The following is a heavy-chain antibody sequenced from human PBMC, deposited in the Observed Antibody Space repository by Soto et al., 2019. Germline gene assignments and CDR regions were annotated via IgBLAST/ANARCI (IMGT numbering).Heavy chain of an antibody. D-gene: IGHD2-15*01. CDR3: ARSDPRYCSGTTCYFNWFDP. Sequence: ASVTVSCQASGSTFTTYTIHWLRQAPGQRFEWMGWINPGNGNTKYSQSFQDRVTISSDSSASTAYIDLYSLRSEYTAVYFCARSDPRYCSGTTCYFNWFDPWGQGTRVTVSS. CDR1: GSTFTTYT. J-gene: IGHJ5*02. CDR2: INPGNGNT. V-gene: IGHV1-3*01.